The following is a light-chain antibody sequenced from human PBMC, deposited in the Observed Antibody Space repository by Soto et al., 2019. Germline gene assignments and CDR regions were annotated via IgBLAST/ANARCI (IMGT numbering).Light chain of an antibody. CDR1: QTISNW. Sequence: DIQLTRFPPALSASIGDIVTITCRASQTISNWLAWYQQKKGKGHKXLIYDASTLESGVPSRFSGSGSETALTISLRSLQPDDGETYNCLQHNSYAITFGRGTRLEIK. J-gene: IGKJ5*01. V-gene: IGKV1-5*01. CDR3: LQHNSYAIT. CDR2: DAS.